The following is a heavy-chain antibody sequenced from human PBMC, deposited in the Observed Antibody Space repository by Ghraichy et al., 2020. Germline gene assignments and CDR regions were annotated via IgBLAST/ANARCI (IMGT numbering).Heavy chain of an antibody. J-gene: IGHJ6*02. V-gene: IGHV1-18*01. Sequence: ASVKVSCKASGYTFTSYGISWVRQAPGQGLEWMGWISAYNGNTNYAQKLQGRVTMTTDTSTSTAYMELRSLRSDDTAVYYCARGFQYYDILTGSQYYYGMDVWGQGTTVTVSS. D-gene: IGHD3-9*01. CDR1: GYTFTSYG. CDR2: ISAYNGNT. CDR3: ARGFQYYDILTGSQYYYGMDV.